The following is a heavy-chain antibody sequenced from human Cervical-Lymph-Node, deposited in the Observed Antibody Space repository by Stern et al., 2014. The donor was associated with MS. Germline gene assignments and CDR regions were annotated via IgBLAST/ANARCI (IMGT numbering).Heavy chain of an antibody. CDR3: AKAPTGPYYFDY. CDR2: ISYDGSNK. Sequence: VQLVESGGGVVQPGRSLRLSCAASGFTFSSYGMHWVRQAPGKGLEWVAVISYDGSNKSYADSVKGRFTISRDNSKNALYLQMNSLRAEDTAVYYFAKAPTGPYYFDYWGQGTLVTVSS. J-gene: IGHJ4*02. V-gene: IGHV3-30*18. CDR1: GFTFSSYG. D-gene: IGHD1-1*01.